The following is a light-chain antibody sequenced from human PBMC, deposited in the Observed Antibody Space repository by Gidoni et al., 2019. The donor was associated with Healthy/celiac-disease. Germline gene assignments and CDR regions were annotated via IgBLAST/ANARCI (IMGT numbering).Light chain of an antibody. V-gene: IGKV3-15*01. J-gene: IGKJ4*01. CDR1: QSGSSN. CDR2: GAS. CDR3: QQYNNWPLT. Sequence: ELVMTQSPATLSVSPGERATLSCRAIQSGSSNLAWYQQKPGQAPRLLIYGASTRTTGIPARFSGSGSGTEFTLTISSLQSEDFAVYYCQQYNNWPLTFGGGTKVEIK.